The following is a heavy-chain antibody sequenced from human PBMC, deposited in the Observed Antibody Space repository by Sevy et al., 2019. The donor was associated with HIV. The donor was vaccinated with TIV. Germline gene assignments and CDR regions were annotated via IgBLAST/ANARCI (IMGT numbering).Heavy chain of an antibody. V-gene: IGHV3-30-3*01. CDR3: ARLFSCGGDCYYLDY. CDR1: GFTFSNYD. J-gene: IGHJ4*02. Sequence: GGSLGLSCTASGFTFSNYDMHWVRQAPGKGLDWVAVISHDGNYKSCADSVKDRFSISRDNFKNTLHLQMNSLRVEDTAVYFCARLFSCGGDCYYLDYWGQGALVTVSS. D-gene: IGHD2-21*02. CDR2: ISHDGNYK.